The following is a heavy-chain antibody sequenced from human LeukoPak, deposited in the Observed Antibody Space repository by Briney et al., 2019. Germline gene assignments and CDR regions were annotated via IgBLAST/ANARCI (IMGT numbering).Heavy chain of an antibody. D-gene: IGHD6-13*01. CDR3: ARKIGPYSSSWYAY. CDR2: IYSSGST. CDR1: GGSISSYY. Sequence: SETLSLTCTVSGGSISSYYWSWIRQPPGKGLEWIGYIYSSGSTNYNPSLKSRVTISVDTSKNQFSLKLSSVTAADTAVYYCARKIGPYSSSWYAYWGQGTLVTVSS. V-gene: IGHV4-59*12. J-gene: IGHJ4*02.